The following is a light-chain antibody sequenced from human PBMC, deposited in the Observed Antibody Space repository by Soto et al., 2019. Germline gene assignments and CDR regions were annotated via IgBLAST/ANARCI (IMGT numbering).Light chain of an antibody. CDR1: QDISSY. J-gene: IGKJ1*01. Sequence: DIQMTQSPSSLSASVGDRVTITCRASQDISSYLAWYQQKPGKVPKLLIYGASTLQSGVSSRFSGSGSGTDFTLTISSLQPQDVATYYCQKYNSAPWTFGQVTKVEIK. CDR2: GAS. V-gene: IGKV1-27*01. CDR3: QKYNSAPWT.